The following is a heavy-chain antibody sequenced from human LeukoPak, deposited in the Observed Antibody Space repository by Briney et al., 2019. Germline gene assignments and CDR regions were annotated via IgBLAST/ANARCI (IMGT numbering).Heavy chain of an antibody. CDR1: GYTFTGYY. CDR2: INPNSGGT. Sequence: ASVKVSCKASGYTFTGYYMHWVRQAPGQGLEWMGWINPNSGGTNYAQKFRGRVTMTRDTSISTAYMELSRLRSDDTAVYYCARDGGPNTSFDYWGQGTLVTVSS. CDR3: ARDGGPNTSFDY. J-gene: IGHJ4*02. D-gene: IGHD3-16*01. V-gene: IGHV1-2*02.